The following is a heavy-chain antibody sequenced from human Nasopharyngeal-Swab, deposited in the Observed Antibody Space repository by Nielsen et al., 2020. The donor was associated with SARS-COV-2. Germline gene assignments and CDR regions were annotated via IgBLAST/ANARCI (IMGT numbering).Heavy chain of an antibody. J-gene: IGHJ6*04. CDR1: GGSISSGGYS. Sequence: SETLSLTCAVSGGSISSGGYSWSWIRQPPGKGLEWIGYIYHSGSTYYNPSLKSRVTISVDRSKNQFSLKLSSVTAADTAVYYCARVTAARMDVWGKGITVTVSS. CDR2: IYHSGST. CDR3: ARVTAARMDV. D-gene: IGHD2-2*01. V-gene: IGHV4-30-2*01.